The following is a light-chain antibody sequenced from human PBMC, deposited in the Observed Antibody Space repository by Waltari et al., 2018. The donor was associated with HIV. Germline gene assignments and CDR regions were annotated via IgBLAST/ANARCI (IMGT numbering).Light chain of an antibody. Sequence: QSVLTQPPSLSAPSGQKVTNSCSGRGSNVANNFVSWYQHFPGAAPKLVIYDNNKRPSGNPDRFSGSKSDTSATLDITAVQAGDEADYYCGTWDTSLNAWVFGGGTRLTVL. CDR2: DNN. CDR3: GTWDTSLNAWV. V-gene: IGLV1-51*01. CDR1: GSNVANNF. J-gene: IGLJ3*02.